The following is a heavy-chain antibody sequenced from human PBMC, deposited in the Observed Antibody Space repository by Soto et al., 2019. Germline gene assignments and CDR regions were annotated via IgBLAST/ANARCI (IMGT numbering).Heavy chain of an antibody. CDR1: GYTLTELS. Sequence: ASVKVSCKVSGYTLTELSMHWVRQAPGKGLEWMGGFDPEDGETIYAQKFQGRVTMTEDTSTDTAYMELSSLRSEDTAVYYCETKGRWYVGYYYYGMDVWGQGTTVTVSS. CDR2: FDPEDGET. D-gene: IGHD6-13*01. V-gene: IGHV1-24*01. J-gene: IGHJ6*02. CDR3: ETKGRWYVGYYYYGMDV.